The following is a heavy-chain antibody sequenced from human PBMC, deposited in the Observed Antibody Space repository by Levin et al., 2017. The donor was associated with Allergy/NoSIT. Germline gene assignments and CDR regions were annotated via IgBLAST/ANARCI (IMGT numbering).Heavy chain of an antibody. CDR3: ARATSGWSH. Sequence: GGSLRLSCAASGFSVDYNYMSWVRQAPGKGLEWVSVIRKDGTTYYADSAKGRSTISRDNSKTTLYLQMNGLRAEDTAVYYCARATSGWSHWGQGTLVTVSS. V-gene: IGHV3-53*01. D-gene: IGHD6-13*01. J-gene: IGHJ4*02. CDR2: IRKDGTT. CDR1: GFSVDYNY.